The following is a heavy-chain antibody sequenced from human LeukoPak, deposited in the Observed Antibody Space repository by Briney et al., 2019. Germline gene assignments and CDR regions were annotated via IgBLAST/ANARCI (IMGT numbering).Heavy chain of an antibody. V-gene: IGHV4-39*07. CDR1: GGSISNNIYY. J-gene: IGHJ4*02. CDR2: IYYSGST. CDR3: ARTGYSSSYYKFRFDY. D-gene: IGHD6-13*01. Sequence: SETLSLTCTVSGGSISNNIYYWGWIRQPPGKGLEWIGNIYYSGSTYYNPSLKSRVIISVDTSKNQFSLKMSSVTAADTAVYYCARTGYSSSYYKFRFDYWGQGTLVTVSS.